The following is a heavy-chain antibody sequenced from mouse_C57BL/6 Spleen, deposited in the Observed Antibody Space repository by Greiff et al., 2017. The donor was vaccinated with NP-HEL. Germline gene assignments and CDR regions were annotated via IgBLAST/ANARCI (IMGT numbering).Heavy chain of an antibody. CDR3: ARHGYGSSYGWYFDV. J-gene: IGHJ1*03. Sequence: EVQVVESGGGLVKPGGSLKLSCAASGFTFSSYTMSWVRQTPEKRLEWVATISGGGGNTYYPDSVKGRFTISRDNAKNTLYLQMSSLRSEDTALYYCARHGYGSSYGWYFDVWGTGTTVTVSS. D-gene: IGHD1-1*01. CDR2: ISGGGGNT. V-gene: IGHV5-9*01. CDR1: GFTFSSYT.